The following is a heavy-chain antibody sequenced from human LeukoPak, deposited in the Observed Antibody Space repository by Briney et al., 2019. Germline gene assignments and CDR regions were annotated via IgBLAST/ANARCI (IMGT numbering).Heavy chain of an antibody. V-gene: IGHV3-20*04. CDR1: GFTFDDYG. CDR3: ARESIIYYDSSGYSDY. J-gene: IGHJ4*02. CDR2: INWNGGST. Sequence: PGGSLRLSCAASGFTFDDYGMSWVRQAPGKGLEWVSGINWNGGSTGYADSVKGRSTISRDNAKNSLYLQMNSLRAEDTALYYCARESIIYYDSSGYSDYWGQGTLVTVSS. D-gene: IGHD3-22*01.